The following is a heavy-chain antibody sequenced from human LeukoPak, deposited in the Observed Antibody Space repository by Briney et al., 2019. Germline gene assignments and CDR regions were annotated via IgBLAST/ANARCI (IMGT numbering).Heavy chain of an antibody. D-gene: IGHD6-13*01. CDR2: INPNSGGT. V-gene: IGHV1-2*02. J-gene: IGHJ4*02. Sequence: ASVKVSCQASGYTFTGYYMHWVRQAPGQGLEWMGWINPNSGGTNYAQKFQGRVTMTRDTSISTAYMELSRLRSDDTAVYYCARGPAAGSHFDYWDERPLVTVSS. CDR3: ARGPAAGSHFDY. CDR1: GYTFTGYY.